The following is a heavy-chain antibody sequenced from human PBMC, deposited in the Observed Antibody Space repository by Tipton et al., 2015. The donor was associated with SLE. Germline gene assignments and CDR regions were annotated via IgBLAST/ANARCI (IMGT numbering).Heavy chain of an antibody. V-gene: IGHV1-18*01. CDR1: GYTFISYG. D-gene: IGHD6-19*01. J-gene: IGHJ4*02. CDR2: ISAYNGNT. Sequence: QSGAEVKKPGASVKVSCKASGYTFISYGISWVRQAPGQGLEWMGWISAYNGNTDYAQKLQGRVTMTTDTSTSTAYMELRSLRSEDTAVYYCAIAVAGTLFFDYWGQGALVTVSS. CDR3: AIAVAGTLFFDY.